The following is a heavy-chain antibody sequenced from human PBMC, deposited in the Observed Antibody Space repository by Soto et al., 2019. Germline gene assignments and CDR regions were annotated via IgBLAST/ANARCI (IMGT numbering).Heavy chain of an antibody. CDR1: GGSISSSIYY. V-gene: IGHV4-39*01. J-gene: IGHJ4*02. CDR3: ARASSGWYKHFDY. Sequence: SETLSLTCTVSGGSISSSIYYWVWIRQPPGKGLEWIGSIYYSGSTYHNPSLKSRVTISVDTSKNQFSLKLSSVTAADTAVYYCARASSGWYKHFDYWGQGTLVTVSS. CDR2: IYYSGST. D-gene: IGHD6-19*01.